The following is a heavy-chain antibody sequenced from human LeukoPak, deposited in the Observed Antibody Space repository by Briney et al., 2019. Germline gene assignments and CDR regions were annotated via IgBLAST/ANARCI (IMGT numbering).Heavy chain of an antibody. J-gene: IGHJ5*02. D-gene: IGHD7-27*01. Sequence: RSQTLSLTCAISGDSVSSNSATWNWIRQSPSRGLEWLGGTYYRSKWYHDYALSVKSRITINPDTSKNEFSLQLNSVTPEETAVYYCARELLGMDGWIDPWGQGTLVTVSS. CDR1: GDSVSSNSAT. CDR3: ARELLGMDGWIDP. V-gene: IGHV6-1*01. CDR2: TYYRSKWYH.